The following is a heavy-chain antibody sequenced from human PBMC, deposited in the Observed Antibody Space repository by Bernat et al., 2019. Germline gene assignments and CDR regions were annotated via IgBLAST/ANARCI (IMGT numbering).Heavy chain of an antibody. D-gene: IGHD2-15*01. CDR2: IKSKTDGGTT. V-gene: IGHV3-15*01. Sequence: EVQLVESGGGLVKPGGSLRLSCAASGFTFSNAWMSWVRQAPGKGLEWVGRIKSKTDGGTTEYAAPVKGRFTISRDDSKNTLYLQMNSLKTEDTAVYYCTTDPYCSGGSCYYYYGMDVWGQGTTVTVSS. CDR1: GFTFSNAW. CDR3: TTDPYCSGGSCYYYYGMDV. J-gene: IGHJ6*02.